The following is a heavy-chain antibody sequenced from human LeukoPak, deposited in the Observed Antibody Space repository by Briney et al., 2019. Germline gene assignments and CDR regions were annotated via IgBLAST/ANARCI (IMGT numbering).Heavy chain of an antibody. D-gene: IGHD1-26*01. CDR1: GFTFSSYA. CDR2: ISYDGSNK. V-gene: IGHV3-30-3*01. Sequence: GGSLRLSCAASGFTFSSYAMHWVRQAPGKGLEWVAVISYDGSNKYYADSVKGRFTISRDNSKNTLYLQMNSLRAEDTAVYYCARDRGIVGATTARLGPNCFDYWGQGTLVTVSS. CDR3: ARDRGIVGATTARLGPNCFDY. J-gene: IGHJ4*02.